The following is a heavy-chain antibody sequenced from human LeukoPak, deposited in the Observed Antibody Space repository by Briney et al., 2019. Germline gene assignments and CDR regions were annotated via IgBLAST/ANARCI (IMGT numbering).Heavy chain of an antibody. CDR1: GGSFSGYY. Sequence: SKTLSLTCAVYGGSFSGYYWSWIRQPPGKGLEWIGEINHSGSTNYNPSLKSRVTISVDTSKNQFSLKLSSVTAADTAVYYCARTVAAAGTFGAYYYYYMDVWGKGTTVTVSS. CDR2: INHSGST. CDR3: ARTVAAAGTFGAYYYYYMDV. D-gene: IGHD6-13*01. J-gene: IGHJ6*03. V-gene: IGHV4-34*01.